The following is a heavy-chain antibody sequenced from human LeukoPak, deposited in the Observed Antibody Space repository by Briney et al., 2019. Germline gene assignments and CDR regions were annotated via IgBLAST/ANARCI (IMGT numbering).Heavy chain of an antibody. D-gene: IGHD6-13*01. J-gene: IGHJ4*02. CDR3: ASGPYPAAGTDHQFDH. Sequence: SETLSLTCTVSGASISSYYWSWIRQPPGKGLEWIGYIFYSGSTLYNPTLQSRVTISVDTSKNQFSLKLTSVTAADTAVYYCASGPYPAAGTDHQFDHWGQGTLVTVSS. CDR1: GASISSYY. CDR2: IFYSGST. V-gene: IGHV4-59*01.